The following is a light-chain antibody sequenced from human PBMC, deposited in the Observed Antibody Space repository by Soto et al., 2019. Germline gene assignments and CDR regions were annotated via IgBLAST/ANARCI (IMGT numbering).Light chain of an antibody. Sequence: DIQMTQSPSTLSSSVGDRVTITCRPRKSISRGLAWYQQKPGKAPNVLIYDASTLESGVPSRFSGSGSGTEFTLTISSLQPEDFATYYCQHYSTVWAFGQGTKVDSK. V-gene: IGKV1-5*01. CDR3: QHYSTVWA. J-gene: IGKJ1*01. CDR2: DAS. CDR1: KSISRG.